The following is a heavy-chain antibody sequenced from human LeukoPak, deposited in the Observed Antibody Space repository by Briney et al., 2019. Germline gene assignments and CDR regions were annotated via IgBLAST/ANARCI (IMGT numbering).Heavy chain of an antibody. CDR2: IKQDGSEK. CDR1: GFTFGDTW. V-gene: IGHV3-7*01. J-gene: IGHJ4*02. Sequence: PGGSLRLSCAASGFTFGDTWMNWVRQAPGQGPEWVANIKQDGSEKFYVASVKGRFTISRDNAKNSLYLQMNSLRAEDTAVYYCARDHGAPLDYWGQGTLVTVSS. D-gene: IGHD3-10*01. CDR3: ARDHGAPLDY.